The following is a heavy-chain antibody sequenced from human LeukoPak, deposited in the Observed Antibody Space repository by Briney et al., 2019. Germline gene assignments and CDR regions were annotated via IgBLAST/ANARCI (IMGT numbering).Heavy chain of an antibody. CDR1: GGSINAYY. Sequence: SETLSLTCTVSGGSINAYYWSWIRQPPGKGLEWIGYIYYSGSTNYNPSLKSRVTISVDTSKNQFSLKLSSVTAADTAVYYCARVGEGSGYYYYFDYWGQGTLVTVSS. CDR3: ARVGEGSGYYYYFDY. V-gene: IGHV4-59*01. CDR2: IYYSGST. D-gene: IGHD3-3*01. J-gene: IGHJ4*02.